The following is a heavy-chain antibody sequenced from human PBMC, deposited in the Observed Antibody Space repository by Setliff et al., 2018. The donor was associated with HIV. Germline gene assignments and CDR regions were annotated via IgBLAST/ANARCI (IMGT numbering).Heavy chain of an antibody. Sequence: LSLTCTVSGGSISSGSHYWTWIRQPAGKGLEWIGHIHTSGSTNYDLSLMSRVTISVDTSKNQFSLKLSSVTAADTAVYYCATSGYSYAFNWFNPWGQGTLVTVSS. CDR2: IHTSGST. CDR1: GGSISSGSHY. V-gene: IGHV4-61*09. D-gene: IGHD5-18*01. J-gene: IGHJ5*02. CDR3: ATSGYSYAFNWFNP.